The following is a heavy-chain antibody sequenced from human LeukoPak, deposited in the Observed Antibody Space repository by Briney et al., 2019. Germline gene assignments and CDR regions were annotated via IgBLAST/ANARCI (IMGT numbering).Heavy chain of an antibody. CDR3: ARVLRDYGDYIPPGAFDI. D-gene: IGHD4-17*01. Sequence: GGSLRLSCAASGFTVGSNYMSWVRQAPGKGLEWVSVIYSGGSTYYADSVKGRFTISRDNSKNTLYLQMNSLRAEDTAVYYCARVLRDYGDYIPPGAFDIWGQGTMVTVSS. CDR2: IYSGGST. V-gene: IGHV3-66*01. CDR1: GFTVGSNY. J-gene: IGHJ3*02.